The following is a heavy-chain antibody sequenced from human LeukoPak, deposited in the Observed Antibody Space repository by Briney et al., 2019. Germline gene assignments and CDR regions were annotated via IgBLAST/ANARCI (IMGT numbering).Heavy chain of an antibody. V-gene: IGHV3-30*04. CDR2: ISYDGNNK. D-gene: IGHD2-21*02. CDR3: ARNGAPVVTAITPYYYYMDV. CDR1: GFTFSSYA. J-gene: IGHJ6*03. Sequence: GGSLRLSCVASGFTFSSYAMHWVRQAPGKGLEWVAVISYDGNNKKYADSVKGRFTISRDNSKNTVYLQMNSLRAEDTAVYYCARNGAPVVTAITPYYYYMDVWGKGTTVTVSS.